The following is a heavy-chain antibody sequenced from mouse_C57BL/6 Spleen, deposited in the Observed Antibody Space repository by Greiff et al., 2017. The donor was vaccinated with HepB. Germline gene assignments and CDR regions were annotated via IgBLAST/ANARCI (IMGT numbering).Heavy chain of an antibody. D-gene: IGHD1-1*01. CDR2: ISDGGSYT. J-gene: IGHJ4*01. CDR1: GFTFSSYA. Sequence: EVQGVESGGGLVKPGGSLKLSCAASGFTFSSYAMSWVRQTPEKRLEWVATISDGGSYTYYPDNVKGRFTISRDNAKNNLYLQMSHLKSEDTATYYCARDPFYYGRLFYAMDYWGQGTSVTVSS. CDR3: ARDPFYYGRLFYAMDY. V-gene: IGHV5-4*01.